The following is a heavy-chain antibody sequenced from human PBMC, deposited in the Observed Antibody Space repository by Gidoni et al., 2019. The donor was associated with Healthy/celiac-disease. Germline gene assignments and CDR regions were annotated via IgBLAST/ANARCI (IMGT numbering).Heavy chain of an antibody. Sequence: QLQLQESGPGLVKPSETLSLTCTVSGGSISSSSYYWGWIRQPPGKGLEWIGSIYYSGSTYYNPSLKSRVTISVDTSKNQFSLKLSSVTAADTAVYYCARQAVYYDFWSGYPTLLDYWGQGTLVTVSS. V-gene: IGHV4-39*01. D-gene: IGHD3-3*01. CDR3: ARQAVYYDFWSGYPTLLDY. CDR2: IYYSGST. J-gene: IGHJ4*02. CDR1: GGSISSSSYY.